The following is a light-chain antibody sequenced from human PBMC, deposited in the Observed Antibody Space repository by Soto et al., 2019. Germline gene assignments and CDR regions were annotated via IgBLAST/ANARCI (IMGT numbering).Light chain of an antibody. Sequence: AIQMTQFPPSLSASVGDTVTLTCRASQGIRSDLGWYQQKPGKAPKLLIYGASRLQNGVPSRFGGSGSGTDFTLIISRLQPEDSATYYCPQDYSYPRTFGQGTKVDIK. CDR3: PQDYSYPRT. CDR1: QGIRSD. J-gene: IGKJ1*01. V-gene: IGKV1-6*01. CDR2: GAS.